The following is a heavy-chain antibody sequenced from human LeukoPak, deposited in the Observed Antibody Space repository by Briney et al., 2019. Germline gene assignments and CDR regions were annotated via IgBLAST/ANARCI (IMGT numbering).Heavy chain of an antibody. CDR3: ARGGGGYSYGDYFDY. Sequence: PSETLSPTCTVSGGSINSYYWSWIRQPAGKGLEWIGRIYTSGSTNYNPSLKSRVTMSVDTSKNQFSLKLSSVTAADTAVYYCARGGGGYSYGDYFDYWGQGTLVTVSS. V-gene: IGHV4-4*07. D-gene: IGHD5-18*01. J-gene: IGHJ4*02. CDR2: IYTSGST. CDR1: GGSINSYY.